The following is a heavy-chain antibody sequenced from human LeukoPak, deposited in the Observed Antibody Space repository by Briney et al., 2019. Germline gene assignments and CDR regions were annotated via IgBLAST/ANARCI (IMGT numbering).Heavy chain of an antibody. CDR2: IKSKTDGGTT. D-gene: IGHD3-16*02. Sequence: GGSLRLSCAASGFTFSSYWMHWVRQAPGKGLEWVGRIKSKTDGGTTDYAATVKGRFTISRDDSKNSLYLQMNSLKTEDAAVYYCTTDYYVWGSYPDYWGQGTLVTVSS. CDR1: GFTFSSYW. V-gene: IGHV3-15*01. CDR3: TTDYYVWGSYPDY. J-gene: IGHJ4*02.